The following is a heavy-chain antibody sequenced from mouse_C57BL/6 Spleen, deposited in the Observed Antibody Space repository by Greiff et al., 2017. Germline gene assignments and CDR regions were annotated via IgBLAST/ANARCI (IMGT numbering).Heavy chain of an antibody. CDR1: GYTFTSYW. CDR3: TKLYYGSSSYYFDY. V-gene: IGHV1-5*01. CDR2: IYPGNSDT. D-gene: IGHD1-1*01. J-gene: IGHJ2*01. Sequence: VQLQQSGTVLARPGASVKMSCKTSGYTFTSYWMHWVKQRPGQGLEWIGAIYPGNSDTSYNQKFKGKAKLTAVTSASTAYMELSSLTNEDSAVYYCTKLYYGSSSYYFDYWGQGTTRTVSS.